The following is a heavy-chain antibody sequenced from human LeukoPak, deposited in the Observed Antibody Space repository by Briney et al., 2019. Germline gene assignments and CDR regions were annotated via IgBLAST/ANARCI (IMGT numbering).Heavy chain of an antibody. CDR1: GGSFSGYY. Sequence: SSETLSLTCAVYGGSFSGYYWSWIRQPPGKGLEWIGEINHSGSTNYNPSLKSRVTMSVDTSKNQFSLKLSSVTAADTAVYYCARDVVAAPGTWDYWGQGTLVTVSS. CDR2: INHSGST. V-gene: IGHV4-34*01. D-gene: IGHD6-13*01. J-gene: IGHJ4*02. CDR3: ARDVVAAPGTWDY.